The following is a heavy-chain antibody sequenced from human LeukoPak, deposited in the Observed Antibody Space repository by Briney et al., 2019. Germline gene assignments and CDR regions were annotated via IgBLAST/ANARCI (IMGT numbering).Heavy chain of an antibody. D-gene: IGHD6-19*01. CDR2: ISNDGSSN. V-gene: IGHV3-30*18. J-gene: IGHJ4*02. Sequence: PGRSLRLSCAASGITFRSYGMHWVRQAPGKGLEWVAVISNDGSSNFYANSVKGRFTISRDNSKNTLYLQTNTLRAEDTAVYYCAKETPNYSSVDYWGQGTLVTVSS. CDR1: GITFRSYG. CDR3: AKETPNYSSVDY.